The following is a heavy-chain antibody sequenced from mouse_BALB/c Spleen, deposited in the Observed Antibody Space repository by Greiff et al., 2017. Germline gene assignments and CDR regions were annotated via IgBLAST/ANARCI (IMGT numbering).Heavy chain of an antibody. V-gene: IGHV3-8*02. J-gene: IGHJ3*01. D-gene: IGHD1-1*01. Sequence: DVHLVESGPSLVKPSQTLSLTCSVTGDSITSGYWNWIRKFPGNKLEYMGYISYSGSTYYNPSLKSRISITRDTSKNQYYLQLNSVTTEDTATYYCARCYYGSSYDLFAYWGQGTLVTVSA. CDR3: ARCYYGSSYDLFAY. CDR1: GDSITSGY. CDR2: ISYSGST.